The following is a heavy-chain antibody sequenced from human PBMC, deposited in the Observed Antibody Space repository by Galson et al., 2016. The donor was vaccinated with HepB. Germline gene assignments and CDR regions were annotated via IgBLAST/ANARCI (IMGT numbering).Heavy chain of an antibody. CDR2: LSGCGEST. CDR3: ARGHCGGTNAHGGAFNI. CDR1: GFSFSGYP. V-gene: IGHV3-23*01. D-gene: IGHD2-21*01. J-gene: IGHJ3*02. Sequence: SLRLSCAASGFSFSGYPMSWVRQAPGEGLEWVSALSGCGESTYYADFVTGRFTISRDNSKSTLYLQMKTLRSEDTAVYYCARGHCGGTNAHGGAFNIWGPGTMVTVSS.